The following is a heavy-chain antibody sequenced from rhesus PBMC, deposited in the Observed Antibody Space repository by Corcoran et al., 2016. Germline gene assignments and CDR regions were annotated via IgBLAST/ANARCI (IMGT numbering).Heavy chain of an antibody. CDR2: ISYNSEIT. Sequence: QVQLQESGPGVVKPSETLSLTCAVSGGTISSGYYYWSWLRQPPGNGLEWIGGISYNSEITHYHPSHMSRVTLSEDTSKNQFSLELSSVTATDTAVYYCARDLRSPFDYWGQGVLVTVSS. V-gene: IGHV4S12*01. D-gene: IGHD6-19*01. CDR3: ARDLRSPFDY. J-gene: IGHJ4*01. CDR1: GGTISSGYYY.